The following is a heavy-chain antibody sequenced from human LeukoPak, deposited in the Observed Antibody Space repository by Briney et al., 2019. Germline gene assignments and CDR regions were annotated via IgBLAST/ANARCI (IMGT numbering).Heavy chain of an antibody. CDR1: GFTVSSNY. CDR2: INSDGSST. CDR3: ASLRGRYYYYYVDV. D-gene: IGHD3-10*01. J-gene: IGHJ6*03. Sequence: GGSLRLSCAASGFTVSSNYMSWVRQAPGKGLVWVSRINSDGSSTSYADSVKGRFTISRDNAKNTLYLQMNSLRAEDTAVYYCASLRGRYYYYYVDVWGKGTTVTISS. V-gene: IGHV3-74*01.